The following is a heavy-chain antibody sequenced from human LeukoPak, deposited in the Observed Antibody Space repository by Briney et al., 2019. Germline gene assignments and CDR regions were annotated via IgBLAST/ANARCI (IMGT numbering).Heavy chain of an antibody. V-gene: IGHV3-21*01. CDR2: ISSSSSYI. J-gene: IGHJ3*02. Sequence: PGGSLRLSCAASGFTFSSYSMNWVRQAPGKGLEWVSSISSSSSYIYYADSVKGRFTISRDNAKNSLYLQMNSLRAEDTAVYYCARDNEFGVVIKGAFDIWGQGTMVTVSS. D-gene: IGHD3-3*01. CDR3: ARDNEFGVVIKGAFDI. CDR1: GFTFSSYS.